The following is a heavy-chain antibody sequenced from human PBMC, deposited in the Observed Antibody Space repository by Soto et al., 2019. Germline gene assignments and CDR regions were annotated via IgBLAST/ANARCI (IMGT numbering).Heavy chain of an antibody. Sequence: GGSLRLSCAASGFSFSNYALSWVRQAPGKGLEWVSTFSAGGRTYYADSVKGRFTIARDSSQNMMYMEMSSLRTEDTAVYYCTTDSYINMPIVRFDYWGHGTLVTVSS. CDR2: FSAGGRT. CDR1: GFSFSNYA. J-gene: IGHJ4*01. D-gene: IGHD2-2*01. V-gene: IGHV3-23*01. CDR3: TTDSYINMPIVRFDY.